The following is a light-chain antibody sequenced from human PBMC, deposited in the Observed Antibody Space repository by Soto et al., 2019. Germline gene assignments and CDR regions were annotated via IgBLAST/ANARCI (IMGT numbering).Light chain of an antibody. CDR1: QGISTF. Sequence: DIQLTQSPSFLSASVGDRVTITCRASQGISTFLAWYQQKPGKAPKLLIYAASILQSGVPSRFRGSGSGTDFTLTISRLEPEDFAVYYCQQYGSSGTFGQGTKVDIK. CDR3: QQYGSSGT. J-gene: IGKJ1*01. V-gene: IGKV1-9*01. CDR2: AAS.